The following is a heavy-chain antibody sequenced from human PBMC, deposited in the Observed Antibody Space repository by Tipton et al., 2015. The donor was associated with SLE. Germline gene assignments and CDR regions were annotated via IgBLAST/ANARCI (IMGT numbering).Heavy chain of an antibody. CDR3: ARGRVVHQWFGYYYMDV. D-gene: IGHD3-10*01. J-gene: IGHJ6*03. CDR1: GGSISSYY. Sequence: TLSLTCSVSGGSISSYYWSWIRQPPRKGLEWIGYVDYSGSPNYNPSLNGRVTISVDTSKNQLSLKLTPVTAADTAVYYCARGRVVHQWFGYYYMDVWGNGTTVTVSS. V-gene: IGHV4-59*01. CDR2: VDYSGSP.